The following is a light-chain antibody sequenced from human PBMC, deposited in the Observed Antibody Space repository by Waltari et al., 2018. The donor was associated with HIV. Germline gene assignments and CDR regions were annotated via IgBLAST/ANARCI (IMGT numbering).Light chain of an antibody. J-gene: IGLJ1*01. CDR2: SNN. V-gene: IGLV1-44*01. CDR3: AAWDDSLHGYV. CDR1: SSNIGSNP. Sequence: QSVLTQPPSASGTPGQRVTISCSGSSSNIGSNPINWYQQLPGTAPKLLIYSNNQWPSGVPDRFSGSKSGTSASLAISGLQSEDEADYYCAAWDDSLHGYVFGSRTKVTVL.